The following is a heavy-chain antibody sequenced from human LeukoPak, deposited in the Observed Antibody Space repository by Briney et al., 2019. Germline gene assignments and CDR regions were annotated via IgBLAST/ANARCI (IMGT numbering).Heavy chain of an antibody. D-gene: IGHD6-13*01. CDR1: GGSISSYY. V-gene: IGHV4-59*12. Sequence: PSETLSFTCTVSGGSISSYYWSWIRQPPGKGLEWIGYIYYSGSTNYNPSLKSRVTISVDKSKNQFSLKLSSVTAADTAVYYCARAPFTIAAADYYYYYGMDVWGQGTTVTVSS. CDR2: IYYSGST. CDR3: ARAPFTIAAADYYYYYGMDV. J-gene: IGHJ6*02.